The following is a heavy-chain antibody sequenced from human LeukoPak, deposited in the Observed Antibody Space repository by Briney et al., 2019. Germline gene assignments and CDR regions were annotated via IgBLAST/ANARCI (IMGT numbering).Heavy chain of an antibody. D-gene: IGHD2-2*01. CDR2: IYTSGST. J-gene: IGHJ4*02. V-gene: IGHV4-4*07. Sequence: IPSETLSLTCTVSGGSISSYYWSWIRQPAGKGLEWIGRIYTSGSTNYNPSLKSRVTMSVDTSNNQFSLKLSSVTAADTAVYYCARRPDCSSTNCYGLDYWGQGTLVTVSS. CDR3: ARRPDCSSTNCYGLDY. CDR1: GGSISSYY.